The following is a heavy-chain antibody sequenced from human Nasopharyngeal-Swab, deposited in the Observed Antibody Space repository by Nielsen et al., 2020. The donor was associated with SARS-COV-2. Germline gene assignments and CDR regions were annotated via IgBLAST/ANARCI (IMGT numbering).Heavy chain of an antibody. Sequence: ASVKVSCKASGYTFTSYGISWVRQAPGQGLEWMGWISAYNGNTNYAQKLQGRVTMTTDTSTSTAYMELRSLRSADTAVYYCARDMGSIFGVVILFDYWGQGTLVTVSS. D-gene: IGHD3-3*01. CDR3: ARDMGSIFGVVILFDY. J-gene: IGHJ4*02. V-gene: IGHV1-18*01. CDR2: ISAYNGNT. CDR1: GYTFTSYG.